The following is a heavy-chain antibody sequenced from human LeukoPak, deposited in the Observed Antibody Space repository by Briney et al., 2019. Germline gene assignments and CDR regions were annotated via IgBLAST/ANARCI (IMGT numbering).Heavy chain of an antibody. CDR3: AGSGSYFYYYYYYMDV. V-gene: IGHV4-34*01. CDR2: INHSGST. J-gene: IGHJ6*03. CDR1: GGSFSGYY. Sequence: SETLSLTCAVYGGSFSGYYWSWLRQPPGKGLEWIGEINHSGSTNYNPSLKSRVTISVDTSKNQFSLKLSSVTAADTAVYYCAGSGSYFYYYYYYMDVWGKGTTVTVSS. D-gene: IGHD3-10*01.